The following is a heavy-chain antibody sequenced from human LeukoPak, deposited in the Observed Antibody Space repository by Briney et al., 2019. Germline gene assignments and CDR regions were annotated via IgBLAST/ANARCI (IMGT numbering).Heavy chain of an antibody. CDR1: GYTFTSYY. Sequence: ASVKVSCKASGYTFTSYYMHWVRQAPGQGLEWMGIINPSGGSTSYAQKFQGGVTMTRDTSTSTVYMELSSLRSEDTAVYYCARGDYYDSSGYYYEFDYWGQGTLVTVSS. CDR2: INPSGGST. CDR3: ARGDYYDSSGYYYEFDY. J-gene: IGHJ4*02. D-gene: IGHD3-22*01. V-gene: IGHV1-46*01.